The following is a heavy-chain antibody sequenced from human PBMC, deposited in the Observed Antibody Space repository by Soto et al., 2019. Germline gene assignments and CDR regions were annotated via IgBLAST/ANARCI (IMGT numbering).Heavy chain of an antibody. CDR2: IYPGDSDT. V-gene: IGHV5-51*01. Sequence: PGESLKISCKGSGYSFTSYWIGWVRQMPGKGLEWMGIIYPGDSDTRYSPSFQGQVTISADKSISTAYPQWSSLKASDTAMYYCAGSIAARPRGYYYYGMDVWGQGTTVTVSS. D-gene: IGHD6-6*01. CDR1: GYSFTSYW. CDR3: AGSIAARPRGYYYYGMDV. J-gene: IGHJ6*02.